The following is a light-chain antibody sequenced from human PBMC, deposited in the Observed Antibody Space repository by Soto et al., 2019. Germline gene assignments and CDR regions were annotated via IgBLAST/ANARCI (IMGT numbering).Light chain of an antibody. Sequence: AIRMTQSPSSLSASTGDRVTITCRASQGISSYLAWYQQKPGKAHKLLIYAAYTLQSGVQSRFSGSGSGTDFTLTIRSLQPEDFATYYCKQSYSIPWTFGQGTKVDI. CDR3: KQSYSIPWT. CDR2: AAY. J-gene: IGKJ1*01. V-gene: IGKV1-8*01. CDR1: QGISSY.